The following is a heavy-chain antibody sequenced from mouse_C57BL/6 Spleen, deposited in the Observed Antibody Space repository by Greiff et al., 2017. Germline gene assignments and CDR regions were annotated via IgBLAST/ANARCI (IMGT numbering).Heavy chain of an antibody. V-gene: IGHV2-5*01. J-gene: IGHJ4*01. CDR2: IWRGGST. CDR3: AKEGYDYYAMDY. CDR1: GFSLTSYG. D-gene: IGHD2-10*02. Sequence: VMLVESGPGLVQPSQSLSITCTVSGFSLTSYGVHWVRQSPGKGLEWLGVIWRGGSTDYNAAFMSRLSITKDNSKSQVFFKMNSLQADDTAIYYCAKEGYDYYAMDYWGQGTSVTVSS.